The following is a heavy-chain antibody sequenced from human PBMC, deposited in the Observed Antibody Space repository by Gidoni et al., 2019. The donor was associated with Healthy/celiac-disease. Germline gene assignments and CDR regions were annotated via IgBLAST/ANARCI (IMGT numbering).Heavy chain of an antibody. Sequence: QVQLVESGGGVVQPGRSLRLSCAASGFTFSSYAMHWVRQAPGKGLEWVAVISYDGSNKYYADSVKGRFTISRDNSKNTLYLQMNSLRAEDTAVYYCARETSYYDILTGYHDAFDYWGQGTLVTVSS. CDR1: GFTFSSYA. V-gene: IGHV3-30-3*01. J-gene: IGHJ4*02. CDR3: ARETSYYDILTGYHDAFDY. CDR2: ISYDGSNK. D-gene: IGHD3-9*01.